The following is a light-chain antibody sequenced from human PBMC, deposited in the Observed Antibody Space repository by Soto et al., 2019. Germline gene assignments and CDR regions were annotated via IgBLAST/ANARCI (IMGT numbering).Light chain of an antibody. CDR1: SSDVGGYNL. Sequence: QSVLTQPPSVSGSPGQSITISCTGTSSDVGGYNLVSWYQQHPGKAPKLMIYEASKRPSGVSNRFSGSKSGNTASLTISGLQAEDEADYYCCSYADSRTYVFGTGTKVTVL. V-gene: IGLV2-23*01. J-gene: IGLJ1*01. CDR3: CSYADSRTYV. CDR2: EAS.